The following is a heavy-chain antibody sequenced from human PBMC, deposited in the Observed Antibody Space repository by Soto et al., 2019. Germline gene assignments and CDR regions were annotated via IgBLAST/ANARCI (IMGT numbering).Heavy chain of an antibody. CDR1: GYTFPNYG. D-gene: IGHD3-10*01. V-gene: IGHV1-18*01. J-gene: IGHJ4*02. CDR2: ISAYKTNI. CDR3: ARDLDGSGAYYTDF. Sequence: ASVKVSCKASGYTFPNYGITWVRQAPGQGLEWMGWISAYKTNIKYAQKFQGRVTLTTDTSTSTAYMEPRSLRSDDTAIYYCARDLDGSGAYYTDFWGQGPLVTVSS.